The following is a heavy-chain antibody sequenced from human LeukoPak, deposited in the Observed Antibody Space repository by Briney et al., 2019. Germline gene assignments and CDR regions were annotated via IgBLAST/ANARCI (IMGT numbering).Heavy chain of an antibody. CDR3: ARDKIWFGELLYHDAFDI. J-gene: IGHJ3*02. D-gene: IGHD3-10*01. V-gene: IGHV3-11*01. CDR2: ISSSGSTI. CDR1: GFTFGDYG. Sequence: GGSLRLSCAASGFTFGDYGMNWVRQVPGKGLEWVSYISSSGSTIYYADSVKGRFTISRDNAKNSLYLQMNSLRAEDTAVYYCARDKIWFGELLYHDAFDIWGQGTMVTVSS.